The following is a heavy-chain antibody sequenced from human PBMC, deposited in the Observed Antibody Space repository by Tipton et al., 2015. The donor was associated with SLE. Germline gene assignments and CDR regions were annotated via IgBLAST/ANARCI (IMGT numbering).Heavy chain of an antibody. CDR3: ARGSTGSYYFDY. CDR1: GGSISSYY. CDR2: IYYSGST. J-gene: IGHJ4*02. V-gene: IGHV4-59*01. Sequence: TLSLTWTVSGGSISSYYWSWIRQPPGKGLEWIGYIYYSGSTNYNPSLKSRVTISVDTSKNQFSLKLRSVTAADTAVYYCARGSTGSYYFDYWGQGTLVTVSS. D-gene: IGHD3-9*01.